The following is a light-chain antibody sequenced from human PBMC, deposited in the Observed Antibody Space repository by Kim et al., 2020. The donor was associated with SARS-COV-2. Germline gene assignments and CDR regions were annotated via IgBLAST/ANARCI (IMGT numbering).Light chain of an antibody. CDR3: QNYNHWPPLT. V-gene: IGKV3D-15*01. Sequence: DTEIMQTPATSTLSLGARATLSCRASQSVGSKLAWYQQKPGQAPRLLIYDASIRATGIPARFSGSGSGTEFTLTISSLQSEDFAVYYCQNYNHWPPLTFGQGTKVDIK. CDR1: QSVGSK. CDR2: DAS. J-gene: IGKJ1*01.